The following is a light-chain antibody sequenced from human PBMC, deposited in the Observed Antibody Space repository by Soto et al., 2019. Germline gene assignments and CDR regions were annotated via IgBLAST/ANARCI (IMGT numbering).Light chain of an antibody. J-gene: IGKJ4*01. Sequence: EIVMTQSPATLSVSPGETATLSCRASQSVDRAVAWYQHKPGQAPRLLIVGASFRATGVPGRFSGGGSGTEFTLTISSLQSEDFAVYYCQQDRHWPPLTFGGVTAVEIK. CDR1: QSVDRA. CDR3: QQDRHWPPLT. CDR2: GAS. V-gene: IGKV3-15*01.